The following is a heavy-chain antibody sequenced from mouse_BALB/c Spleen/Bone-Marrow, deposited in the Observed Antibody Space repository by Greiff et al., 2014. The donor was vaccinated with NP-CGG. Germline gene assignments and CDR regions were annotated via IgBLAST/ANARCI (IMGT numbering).Heavy chain of an antibody. D-gene: IGHD2-3*01. J-gene: IGHJ2*01. CDR2: INPESSTI. Sequence: DVMLVESGGGLVQPGGSLKLSCAASGFDFRRHWMSWVRQAPGKGLEWIGEINPESSTINYTPSLKDKFIISRDNAKNTLYLQMSKVRSEDTALYYCARLGYYGYFVDWGQGTTLTVSS. CDR1: GFDFRRHW. V-gene: IGHV4-1*02. CDR3: ARLGYYGYFVD.